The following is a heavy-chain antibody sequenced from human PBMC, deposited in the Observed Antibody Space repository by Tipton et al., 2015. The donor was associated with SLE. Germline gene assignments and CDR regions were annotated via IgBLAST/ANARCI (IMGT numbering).Heavy chain of an antibody. CDR2: SNESGIT. CDR3: ARGRRPVIRYFDGPKGAFFDS. CDR1: GGSFTGHY. D-gene: IGHD3-9*01. J-gene: IGHJ4*02. V-gene: IGHV4-34*01. Sequence: TLSLTCAVYGGSFTGHYWNWFRQLPGKGLEWIGESNESGITHYNSSLKSRVTVSVDPSKNQFSLKLTSMTAADTALYFCARGRRPVIRYFDGPKGAFFDSWGQGNLVTVSS.